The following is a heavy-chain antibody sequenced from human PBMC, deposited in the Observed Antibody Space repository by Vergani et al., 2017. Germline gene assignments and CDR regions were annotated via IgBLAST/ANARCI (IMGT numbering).Heavy chain of an antibody. D-gene: IGHD5-24*01. J-gene: IGHJ5*02. CDR3: ARDQWDDDGPRGWFAP. Sequence: QVQLQESGPGLLKPSETLSLTCSVSGASISSYFWSWIRQPAGKGLEWLGRVHTDGTAYYNPSLGTRVRLSADLSQSQFSLKMTSLTAADTAVYFCARDQWDDDGPRGWFAPWGQGILVTVSS. CDR2: VHTDGTA. CDR1: GASISSYF. V-gene: IGHV4-4*07.